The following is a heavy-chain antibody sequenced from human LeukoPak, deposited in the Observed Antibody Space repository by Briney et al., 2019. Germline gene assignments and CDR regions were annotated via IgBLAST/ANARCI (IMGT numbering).Heavy chain of an antibody. Sequence: ASVKVSCTASGYTFTGYYMHWVRQAPGHGLEWMGWINPNIGGTNYAQKFQGRVTMTRDTSISTAYLELSRLRSDDTAVYYCARDKVPRSGYYYHFDYWGQGSLVTVSS. CDR3: ARDKVPRSGYYYHFDY. V-gene: IGHV1-2*02. J-gene: IGHJ4*02. D-gene: IGHD3-22*01. CDR1: GYTFTGYY. CDR2: INPNIGGT.